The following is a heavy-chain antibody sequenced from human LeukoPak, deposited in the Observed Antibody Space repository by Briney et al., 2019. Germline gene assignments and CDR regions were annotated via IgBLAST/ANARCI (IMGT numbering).Heavy chain of an antibody. Sequence: ASVKVSCKASGYTFTTYAVHWVRQAPGQRLEWMGWINAANGNTKYSEKFQGRVTITRDTSASTAYINLSSLRSEDTAVYYCATAPPGFNFGAYDFDYWGQGTLVTVSS. J-gene: IGHJ4*02. CDR2: INAANGNT. CDR1: GYTFTTYA. D-gene: IGHD4/OR15-4a*01. CDR3: ATAPPGFNFGAYDFDY. V-gene: IGHV1-3*01.